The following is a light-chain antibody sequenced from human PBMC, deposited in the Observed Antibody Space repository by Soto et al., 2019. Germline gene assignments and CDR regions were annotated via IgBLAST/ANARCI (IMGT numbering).Light chain of an antibody. J-gene: IGLJ1*01. CDR3: AARDDHMNGLYV. V-gene: IGLV1-47*01. CDR2: RNS. CDR1: ASTIGRNY. Sequence: QSVLTQSPSASGTPGQRVTISCSGSASTIGRNYVYWYQQLPGTAPKLLIYRNSQRPSGVPDRFSGSKSGTSASLAISGLRSEDEADYYCAARDDHMNGLYVLGAGTKVTVL.